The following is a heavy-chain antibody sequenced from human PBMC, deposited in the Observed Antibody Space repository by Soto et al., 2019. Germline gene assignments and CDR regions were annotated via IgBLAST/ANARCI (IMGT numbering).Heavy chain of an antibody. CDR1: GGSISSYY. J-gene: IGHJ3*02. V-gene: IGHV4-59*01. CDR3: ARLKLGYCSGGSCPGAFDI. CDR2: IYYSGST. Sequence: SETLSLTCTVSGGSISSYYWSWIRQPPGKGLEWIGYIYYSGSTNYNPSLKSRVTISVDTSKNRFSLKLSSVTAADTAVYYCARLKLGYCSGGSCPGAFDIWGQGTMVTVSS. D-gene: IGHD2-15*01.